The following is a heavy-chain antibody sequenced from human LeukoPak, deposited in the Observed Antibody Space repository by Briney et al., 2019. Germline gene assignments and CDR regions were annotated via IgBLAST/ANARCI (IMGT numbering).Heavy chain of an antibody. V-gene: IGHV3-53*01. J-gene: IGHJ4*02. Sequence: PGRSLRLSCAASGFTFRSYGMHWVRQAPGKGLEWVSVIYGAGSTFYADPVKGRFTISRDNAKNTLYLQMNSLRAEDTAVYYCARGTWDYWGQGTLVTVSS. CDR2: IYGAGST. CDR1: GFTFRSYG. CDR3: ARGTWDY.